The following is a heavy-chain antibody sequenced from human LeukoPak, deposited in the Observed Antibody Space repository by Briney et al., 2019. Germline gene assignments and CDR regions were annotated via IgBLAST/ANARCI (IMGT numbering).Heavy chain of an antibody. V-gene: IGHV3-33*01. CDR1: GFTFTTYG. CDR2: IWHDGSSE. Sequence: GSLRLSCAASGFTFTTYGMHWVRQAPGKGLEWVALIWHDGSSEYYAESVKGRFSISRDTSKNTAYLQMNSLRAEDTAMYHCARDRLSSSQNNYIDYWGQGTLVTVSS. CDR3: ARDRLSSSQNNYIDY. D-gene: IGHD6-13*01. J-gene: IGHJ4*02.